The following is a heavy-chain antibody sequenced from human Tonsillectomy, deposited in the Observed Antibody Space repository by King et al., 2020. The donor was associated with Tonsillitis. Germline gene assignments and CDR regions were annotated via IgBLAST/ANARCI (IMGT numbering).Heavy chain of an antibody. D-gene: IGHD6-13*01. J-gene: IGHJ4*02. CDR3: ARDDRWYLDH. CDR2: ISYDGSNK. CDR1: GFSFSSYA. Sequence: VQLVESGGGVVQPGRSLRLSCAASGFSFSSYAMHWVRQAPGKGLEWVALISYDGSNKYYADSVKGRFTISRDNSMNTLYLQMNSLRGEDTAMYYCARDDRWYLDHGGQGTLVTVSP. V-gene: IGHV3-30*04.